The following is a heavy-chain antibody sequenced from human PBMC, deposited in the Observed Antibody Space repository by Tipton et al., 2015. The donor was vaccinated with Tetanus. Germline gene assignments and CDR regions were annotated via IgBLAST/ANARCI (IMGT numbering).Heavy chain of an antibody. CDR2: IYYSGNT. V-gene: IGHV4-31*03. CDR1: GASFSSGDYY. Sequence: TLSLTCTVSGASFSSGDYYWSWIRQQPGKGPEWIGYIYYSGNTYYNPSFESRVTISVDTAKNQFSLRMNSVTAADTAMYYCAKDQGGGRVVRLNWFDPWGPGILVTVSS. J-gene: IGHJ5*02. CDR3: AKDQGGGRVVRLNWFDP. D-gene: IGHD6-6*01.